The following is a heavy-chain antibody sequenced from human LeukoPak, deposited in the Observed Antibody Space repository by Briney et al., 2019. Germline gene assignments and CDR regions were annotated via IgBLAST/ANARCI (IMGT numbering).Heavy chain of an antibody. D-gene: IGHD1-26*01. CDR1: GGSFSGYY. CDR2: IYSSVST. J-gene: IGHJ4*02. V-gene: IGHV4-39*01. Sequence: MTSETLSLTCAVYGGSFSGYYWAWIRQPPGKGLEWIGSIYSSVSTYYNPSLKSRVTISVDTSKNQFSLRLSSVTAADTALYYCAYSGSYGHLGYWGQGIPVTVSS. CDR3: AYSGSYGHLGY.